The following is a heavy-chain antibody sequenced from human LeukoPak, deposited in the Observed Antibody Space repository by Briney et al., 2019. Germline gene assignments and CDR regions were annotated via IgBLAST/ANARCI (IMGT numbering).Heavy chain of an antibody. CDR2: IYYSGSP. CDR3: ARDRYCSGGSCYSWFDP. Sequence: SETLSLTCTVSGGSISSYYWTWIRQPPGKGLEWIGYIYYSGSPNYNPSLRSRVTISVDTSKNQFSLKLSSVTAADTAVYYCARDRYCSGGSCYSWFDPWGQGTLVTVSS. J-gene: IGHJ5*02. V-gene: IGHV4-59*12. D-gene: IGHD2-15*01. CDR1: GGSISSYY.